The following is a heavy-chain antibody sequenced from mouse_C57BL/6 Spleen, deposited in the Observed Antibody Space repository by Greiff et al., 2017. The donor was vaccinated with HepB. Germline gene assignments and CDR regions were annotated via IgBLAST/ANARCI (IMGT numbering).Heavy chain of an antibody. CDR1: GYTFTSYW. J-gene: IGHJ1*03. CDR3: ARSATTVVDWYFDV. Sequence: QVQLQQPGAELVKPGASVKMSCKASGYTFTSYWITWVKQRPGQGLEWIGDIYPGSGSTNYNEKFKSKATLTVDTSSCTAYMQLSSLTSEDSAVYYCARSATTVVDWYFDVWGTGTTVTVSS. D-gene: IGHD1-1*01. CDR2: IYPGSGST. V-gene: IGHV1-55*01.